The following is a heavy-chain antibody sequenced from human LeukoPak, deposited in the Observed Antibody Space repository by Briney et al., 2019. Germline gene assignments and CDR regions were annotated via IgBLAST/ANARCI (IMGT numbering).Heavy chain of an antibody. CDR2: INPNNDAT. D-gene: IGHD3-22*01. Sequence: GASVKVSCKTSGYTFIDYYIHWVRQAPGQGLQWMGWINPNNDATKYPQSFQGRVTMTRDTSINTAYMELSSLRSDDTAVYYCARYRYESSGYYPDYWGQGTLVTVSS. CDR1: GYTFIDYY. CDR3: ARYRYESSGYYPDY. J-gene: IGHJ4*02. V-gene: IGHV1-2*02.